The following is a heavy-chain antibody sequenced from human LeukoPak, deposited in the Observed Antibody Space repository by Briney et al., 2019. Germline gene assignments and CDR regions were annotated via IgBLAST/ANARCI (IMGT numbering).Heavy chain of an antibody. D-gene: IGHD1-7*01. Sequence: ASVKVSCKASGYTFTSYGISWVRQAPGQGLEWMGWISAYNGNTIYAQKLQGRVTMTTDTSTGTAYLDVRSLTSDDTAVYYCARDHSNWNYAPDFWGQGTLVIVSS. CDR3: ARDHSNWNYAPDF. CDR1: GYTFTSYG. V-gene: IGHV1-18*01. CDR2: ISAYNGNT. J-gene: IGHJ4*02.